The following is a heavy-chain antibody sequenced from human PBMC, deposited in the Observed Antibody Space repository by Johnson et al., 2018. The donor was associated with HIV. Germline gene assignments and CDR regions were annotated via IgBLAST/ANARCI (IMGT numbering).Heavy chain of an antibody. CDR2: SNSDGSIT. V-gene: IGHV3-74*02. CDR1: GLIFSRSW. J-gene: IGHJ3*02. D-gene: IGHD6-6*01. Sequence: VQLVESGGGLVQPGRSLRLSCAASGLIFSRSWMHWVRQAPGKGLVWVSRSNSDGSITNYADSVKGRFTISRDKAKNTLHLQMNSLMAEDTAVYYCAFIEYSSLDAFDIWGQGTMVTVSS. CDR3: AFIEYSSLDAFDI.